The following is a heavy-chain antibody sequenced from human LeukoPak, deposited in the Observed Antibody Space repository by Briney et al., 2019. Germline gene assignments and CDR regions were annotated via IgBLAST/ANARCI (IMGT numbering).Heavy chain of an antibody. CDR3: ARVPLVQWLAPPRYFDY. D-gene: IGHD6-19*01. Sequence: PSETLSLTCAVSGYSISSGYYWGWIRQPPGKGLEWIGSIYHSGSTYYNPSLKSRVTISVDTSKNQFSLKLSSVTAADTAVYYCARVPLVQWLAPPRYFDYWGQGTLVTVSS. J-gene: IGHJ4*02. CDR1: GYSISSGYY. V-gene: IGHV4-38-2*01. CDR2: IYHSGST.